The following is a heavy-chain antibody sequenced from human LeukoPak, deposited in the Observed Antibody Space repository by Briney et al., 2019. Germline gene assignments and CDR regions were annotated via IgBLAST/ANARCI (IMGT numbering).Heavy chain of an antibody. CDR2: ISSSSSYI. CDR3: ARGYDILTGNDAFDI. D-gene: IGHD3-9*01. Sequence: PGGSLRLSCAASGFTFSSYSMNWVRQAPGKGLEWVSSISSSSSYIYYADSVKGRFTISRDNAKNSPYLQMNSLRAEDTAVYYCARGYDILTGNDAFDIWGQGTMVTVSS. CDR1: GFTFSSYS. J-gene: IGHJ3*02. V-gene: IGHV3-21*03.